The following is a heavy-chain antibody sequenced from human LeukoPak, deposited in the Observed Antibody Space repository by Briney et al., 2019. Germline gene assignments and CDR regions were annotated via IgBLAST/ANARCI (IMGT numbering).Heavy chain of an antibody. CDR1: GYSISSGYY. J-gene: IGHJ3*02. CDR2: IYYSGST. CDR3: ARDDALDAFDI. V-gene: IGHV4-30-4*08. Sequence: SETLSLTCAVSGYSISSGYYWSWIRQPPGKGLEWIGYIYYSGSTYYNPSLKSRVTISVDTSKNQFSLKLSSVTAADTAVYYCARDDALDAFDIWGQGTMVTVSS.